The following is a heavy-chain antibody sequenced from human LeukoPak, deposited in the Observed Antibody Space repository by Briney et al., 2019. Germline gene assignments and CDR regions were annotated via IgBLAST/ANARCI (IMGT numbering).Heavy chain of an antibody. CDR1: GFIFSNYG. V-gene: IGHV3-23*01. D-gene: IGHD3-10*01. CDR2: IGGTGLSI. CDR3: VKERMLWFGELSAFEV. Sequence: GGSLRLSCAGSGFIFSNYGMNWVRQAPGEGLEWIAGIGGTGLSIDYTASVKGRFTISRDNSRNTLYLQMNSLRSEDTAIYYCVKERMLWFGELSAFEVWGQGTVVTVSS. J-gene: IGHJ3*01.